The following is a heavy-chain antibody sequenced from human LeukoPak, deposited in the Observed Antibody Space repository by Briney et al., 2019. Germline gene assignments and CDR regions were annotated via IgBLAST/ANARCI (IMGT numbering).Heavy chain of an antibody. Sequence: SETLSLTCTVSGYSISSGYYWGWIRQPPGKGLEWIGSIYHSGSTYYNPSLKSRVTISVDTSKNQFSLKLSSVTAADTAVYYCARGDSLAYYYYYYMDVWGKGTTVTVSS. V-gene: IGHV4-38-2*02. CDR2: IYHSGST. CDR3: ARGDSLAYYYYYYMDV. D-gene: IGHD5-18*01. J-gene: IGHJ6*03. CDR1: GYSISSGYY.